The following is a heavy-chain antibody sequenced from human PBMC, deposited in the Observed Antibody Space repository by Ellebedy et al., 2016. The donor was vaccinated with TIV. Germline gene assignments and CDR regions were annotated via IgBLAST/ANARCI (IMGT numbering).Heavy chain of an antibody. Sequence: MPSETLSLTCAVYGQSSSHYYWNWIRQPPGKGLEWDGEINHRGSTQYNRSPKTRVTMAVDTSQNQFSLRLSSVTAADTAVYYCADHGHCTHGVCPADYYYFDLWGRGTLITVST. J-gene: IGHJ2*01. CDR3: ADHGHCTHGVCPADYYYFDL. D-gene: IGHD2-8*01. CDR1: GQSSSHYY. V-gene: IGHV4-34*01. CDR2: INHRGST.